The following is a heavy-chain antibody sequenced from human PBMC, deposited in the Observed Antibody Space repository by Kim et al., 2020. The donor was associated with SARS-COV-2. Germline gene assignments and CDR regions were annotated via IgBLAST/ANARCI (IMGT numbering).Heavy chain of an antibody. CDR2: IWYDGSNN. Sequence: GGSLRLSCAPSGFIFSTYGMHWVRQAPGKGLEWVATIWYDGSNNYYPDSVKSRFTVSRDNSKNTLYLQMNSLRAEDTAVYYCVRGYCGTATCYTGGTYFDYWGRGTLVTVSS. J-gene: IGHJ4*02. CDR3: VRGYCGTATCYTGGTYFDY. D-gene: IGHD2-2*02. CDR1: GFIFSTYG. V-gene: IGHV3-33*08.